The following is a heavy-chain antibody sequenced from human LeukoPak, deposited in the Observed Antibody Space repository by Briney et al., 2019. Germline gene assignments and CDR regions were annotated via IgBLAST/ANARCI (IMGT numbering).Heavy chain of an antibody. CDR3: ARERDLYYGSGSRQHNWFDP. V-gene: IGHV1-2*04. J-gene: IGHJ5*02. Sequence: ASGKLCCNSSGYTFTGYYIHWVRLAHGRGLGRMGGINPNSGGTNYAQKFQGWVTMTRDTSTSTAYMELSRLRSDDTAVYYCARERDLYYGSGSRQHNWFDPWGQGTLVTVSS. CDR1: GYTFTGYY. D-gene: IGHD3-10*01. CDR2: INPNSGGT.